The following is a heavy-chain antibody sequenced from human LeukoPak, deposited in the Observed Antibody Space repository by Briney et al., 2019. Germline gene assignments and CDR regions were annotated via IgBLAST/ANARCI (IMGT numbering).Heavy chain of an antibody. Sequence: PGGSLRLSCAASGFTFSSYDVHWVRQAPGKGLEWVAVVSYDGYSQYYGDSVKGRFTISRANSKNTLYLQMDSLRTEDTAVYYCARSNRKDYGDYDPPYYYGMDVWGQGTTVTVSS. CDR3: ARSNRKDYGDYDPPYYYGMDV. CDR1: GFTFSSYD. V-gene: IGHV3-30*03. CDR2: VSYDGYSQ. J-gene: IGHJ6*02. D-gene: IGHD4-17*01.